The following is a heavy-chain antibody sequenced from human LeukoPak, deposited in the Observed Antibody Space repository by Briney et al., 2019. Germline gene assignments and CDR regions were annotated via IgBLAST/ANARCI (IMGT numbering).Heavy chain of an antibody. J-gene: IGHJ4*02. V-gene: IGHV1-18*01. CDR2: ISAYNGGT. CDR3: ATAFGVVDFDY. CDR1: GYTFTSYG. D-gene: IGHD3-3*01. Sequence: ASVNVSCKASGYTFTSYGISWVRQAPGQGLEWMGWISAYNGGTNYAQKFQGRVTVTRDTSISTAYMELSRLRSDDTAMYYCATAFGVVDFDYWGQGTLVTVSS.